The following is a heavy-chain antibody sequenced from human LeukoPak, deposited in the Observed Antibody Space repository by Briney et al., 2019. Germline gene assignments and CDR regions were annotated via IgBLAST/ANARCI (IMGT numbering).Heavy chain of an antibody. V-gene: IGHV4-59*08. Sequence: SETLSLTCTVSGGSISSYYWSWIRQPPGKGLEWIGYIYYSGSTNYNPSLKSRVTISVDTSKNQFSLKLSSVTAADTAVYYCARLGDRGWLQFRYFDYWGQGTLVTVSS. CDR1: GGSISSYY. CDR3: ARLGDRGWLQFRYFDY. D-gene: IGHD5-24*01. CDR2: IYYSGST. J-gene: IGHJ4*02.